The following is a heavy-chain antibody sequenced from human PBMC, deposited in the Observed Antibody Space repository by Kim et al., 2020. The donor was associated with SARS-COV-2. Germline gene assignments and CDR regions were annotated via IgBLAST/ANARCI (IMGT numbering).Heavy chain of an antibody. CDR3: ARGSGAAAGPDYFDY. Sequence: QKFQGGVTITADESTSTAYMELGSLRSEDTAVYYCARGSGAAAGPDYFDYWGQGTLVTVSS. J-gene: IGHJ4*02. D-gene: IGHD6-13*01. V-gene: IGHV1-69*01.